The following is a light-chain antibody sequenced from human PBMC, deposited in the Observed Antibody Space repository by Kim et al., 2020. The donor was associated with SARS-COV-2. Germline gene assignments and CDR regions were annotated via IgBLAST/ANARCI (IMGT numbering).Light chain of an antibody. CDR1: SGHSSYA. J-gene: IGLJ7*01. V-gene: IGLV4-69*01. CDR2: LTSDGSH. Sequence: QPVLTQSPSASASLGASVKLTCTLSSGHSSYAIAWHQQQPEKGPRYLMKLTSDGSHSKGDGIPDRFSVSSSGAERYLTISSLQSEDEGDYYCQTWDTGIAVFGGGTQLTVL. CDR3: QTWDTGIAV.